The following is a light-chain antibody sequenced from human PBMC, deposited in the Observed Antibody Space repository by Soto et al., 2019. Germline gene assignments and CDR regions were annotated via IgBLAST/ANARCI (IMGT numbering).Light chain of an antibody. CDR1: SSDVGGYNY. CDR3: CSYAGRYTYV. CDR2: DVS. J-gene: IGLJ1*01. Sequence: QSVLTQPPSASGSPGQSVAISCTGTSSDVGGYNYVSWYQQHPGKAPKLMIYDVSKRPSGVPDRFSGSKSGNTASLTISGLQAEDEADYYCCSYAGRYTYVFGTGTKVTV. V-gene: IGLV2-11*01.